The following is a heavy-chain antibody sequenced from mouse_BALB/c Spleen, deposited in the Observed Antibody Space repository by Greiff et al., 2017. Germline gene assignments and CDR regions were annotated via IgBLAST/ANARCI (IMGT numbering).Heavy chain of an antibody. J-gene: IGHJ3*01. V-gene: IGHV3-8*02. CDR2: ISYSGST. CDR1: GDSITSGY. D-gene: IGHD1-2*01. CDR3: ARRGITTATSGFAY. Sequence: EVQLVESGPSLVKPSQTLSLTCSVTGDSITSGYWNWIRKFPGNKLEYMGYISYSGSTYYNPSLKSRISITRDTSKNQYYLQLNSVTTEDTATYYCARRGITTATSGFAYWGQGTLVTVSA.